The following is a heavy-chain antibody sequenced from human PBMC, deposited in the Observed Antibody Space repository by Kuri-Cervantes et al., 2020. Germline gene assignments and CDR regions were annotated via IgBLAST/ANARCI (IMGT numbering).Heavy chain of an antibody. CDR2: MNPNSGNT. CDR1: GYTFTSYD. CDR3: ARVGGELRPDDY. Sequence: ASVKVSCKASGYTFTSYDINWVRQATGQGLEWMGWMNPNSGNTGYAQKFQGRVTMTRNTSISTAYMELSSLRSEDTAVYYCARVGGELRPDDYWGQGTLGTVSS. D-gene: IGHD1-7*01. V-gene: IGHV1-8*01. J-gene: IGHJ4*02.